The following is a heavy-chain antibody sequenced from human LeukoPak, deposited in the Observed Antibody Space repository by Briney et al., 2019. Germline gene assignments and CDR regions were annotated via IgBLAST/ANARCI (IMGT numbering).Heavy chain of an antibody. CDR3: ARGRGTILYYYYYMDV. Sequence: SETLSLTCAVYGGSFSGYYWSWIRQPPGKGLEWIGEINHSASTNYNPSLKSRVTISVDTSKNQFSLKLSSVTAADTAVYYCARGRGTILYYYYYMDVWGKGTTVTVSS. D-gene: IGHD2-8*01. V-gene: IGHV4-34*01. CDR2: INHSAST. CDR1: GGSFSGYY. J-gene: IGHJ6*03.